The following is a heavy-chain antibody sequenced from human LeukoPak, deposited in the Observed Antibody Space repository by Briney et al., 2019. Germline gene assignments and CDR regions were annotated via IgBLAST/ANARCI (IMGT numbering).Heavy chain of an antibody. Sequence: GGSLRLSCGASGFTFSTYGMTWVRQAPGKGPEWVSGISGSGDTTKYADSVKGRFTIFRDNSKDTLYLQVDSLRAEDTAVYYCAITVDCRAATDCYSYFHHWGQGTLVSVSS. D-gene: IGHD2-21*02. V-gene: IGHV3-23*01. CDR2: ISGSGDTT. CDR3: AITVDCRAATDCYSYFHH. CDR1: GFTFSTYG. J-gene: IGHJ1*01.